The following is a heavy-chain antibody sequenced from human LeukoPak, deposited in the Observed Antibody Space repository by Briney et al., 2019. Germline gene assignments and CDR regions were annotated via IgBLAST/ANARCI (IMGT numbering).Heavy chain of an antibody. CDR3: ARSVPDYTRFDF. CDR2: FKTNYNQV. J-gene: IGHJ4*02. D-gene: IGHD4-11*01. V-gene: IGHV3-23*05. CDR1: GLTLSGYW. Sequence: GGSLRLSCSASGLTLSGYWMHWVRQAPGKGLEWVSTFKTNYNQVYYAESVRGRFTISTDNSKNTAYLQMNSLRVEDTALYYCARSVPDYTRFDFWGQGALVTVSS.